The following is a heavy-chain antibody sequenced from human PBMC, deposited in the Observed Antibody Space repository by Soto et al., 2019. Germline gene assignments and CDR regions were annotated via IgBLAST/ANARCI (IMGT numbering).Heavy chain of an antibody. CDR2: INHSGST. CDR1: VGSFSGYY. D-gene: IGHD6-13*01. V-gene: IGHV4-34*01. J-gene: IGHJ5*02. Sequence: SETLSLTCAVYVGSFSGYYWSCIRQPPGKGLEWIGEINHSGSTNYNPSLKSRVTLSVDTSKNQFSLKLSSVTAADTAVYYCARGRFSSSWFKNWFDPWGQGTLVTVS. CDR3: ARGRFSSSWFKNWFDP.